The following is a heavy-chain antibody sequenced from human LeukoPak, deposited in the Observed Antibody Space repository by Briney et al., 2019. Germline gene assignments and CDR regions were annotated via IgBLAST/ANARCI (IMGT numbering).Heavy chain of an antibody. J-gene: IGHJ6*02. CDR1: GFTFSSYA. CDR3: ATDQSYSGYDLDYGMDV. V-gene: IGHV3-23*01. Sequence: PGGSLRLSCAASGFTFSSYAMSWVRQAPGKGLEWVSDISGSGGRTYYADSVKGRFTISRDNSKNTLYLQMNSLRAEDTAVYYCATDQSYSGYDLDYGMDVWGQGTTVTVSS. CDR2: ISGSGGRT. D-gene: IGHD5-12*01.